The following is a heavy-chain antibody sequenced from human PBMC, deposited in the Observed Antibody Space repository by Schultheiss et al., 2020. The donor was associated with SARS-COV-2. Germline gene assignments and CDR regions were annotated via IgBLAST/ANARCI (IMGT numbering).Heavy chain of an antibody. CDR3: AKRDLVWFRELRGTGYGMDV. CDR1: GFTFSSYE. J-gene: IGHJ6*02. D-gene: IGHD3-10*01. V-gene: IGHV3-48*03. Sequence: GGSLRLSCAASGFTFSSYEMNWVRQAPGKGLEWVSYISSGGITIYYADSVKGRFTISRDNAKNSLYLQMNSLRAEDTAVYYCAKRDLVWFRELRGTGYGMDVWGQGTTVTVSS. CDR2: ISSGGITI.